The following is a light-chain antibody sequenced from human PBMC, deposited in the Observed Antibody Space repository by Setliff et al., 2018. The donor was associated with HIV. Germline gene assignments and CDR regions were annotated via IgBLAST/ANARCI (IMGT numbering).Light chain of an antibody. J-gene: IGLJ2*01. CDR1: TSDIGAFNF. V-gene: IGLV2-14*01. CDR3: SSYATGTILDVV. CDR2: EVN. Sequence: QSVLTQPASVSGPPGQSITISCTGTTSDIGAFNFVSWYQQHPGKAPKLIIYEVNYRPSGVSNRFSGSKSGNTASLTISGLQGDDEADYYCSSYATGTILDVVFGGGTKVTV.